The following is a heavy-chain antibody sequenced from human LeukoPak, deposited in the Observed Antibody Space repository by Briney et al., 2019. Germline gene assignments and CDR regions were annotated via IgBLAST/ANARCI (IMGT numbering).Heavy chain of an antibody. CDR1: GFSFSAYS. CDR3: TRDQRVPGILAY. V-gene: IGHV3-48*01. Sequence: GGSLRLSCAASGFSFSAYSMNWVRQAPGKGLEWVSSISSSSTTIYYANSVKGRFTISRDNAKNSLYLQMNSLRAEDTAIYYCTRDQRVPGILAYWGQGTLVTVSS. CDR2: ISSSSTTI. D-gene: IGHD3-10*01. J-gene: IGHJ4*02.